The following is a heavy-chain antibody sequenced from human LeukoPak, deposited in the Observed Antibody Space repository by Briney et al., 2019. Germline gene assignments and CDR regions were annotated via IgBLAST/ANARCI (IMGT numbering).Heavy chain of an antibody. J-gene: IGHJ6*03. Sequence: PGESLKISCKGSGYSFTSYWIGWVRQMPGKGLEWMGIIYPGDSDTRYSPSFQGQVTISADKSISTAYLQWSSLKASDTAMYYCARHTEDRSHYYYYYMDVWGKGTTVTVSS. CDR2: IYPGDSDT. CDR1: GYSFTSYW. D-gene: IGHD1-14*01. V-gene: IGHV5-51*01. CDR3: ARHTEDRSHYYYYYMDV.